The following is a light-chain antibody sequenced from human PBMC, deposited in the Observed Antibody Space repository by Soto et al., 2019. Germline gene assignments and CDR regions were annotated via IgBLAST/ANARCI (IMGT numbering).Light chain of an antibody. CDR3: QKYNNWPPLT. CDR1: QSVSSN. V-gene: IGKV3-15*01. Sequence: EIVMTQSPATLSVSPVERATLSCRDSQSVSSNLAWYQQKPGQAPRLLIYGASTRATGIPARFSGSGSGTEFTLTISSLQSEDFAVYYCQKYNNWPPLTFGGGTKVEIK. J-gene: IGKJ4*01. CDR2: GAS.